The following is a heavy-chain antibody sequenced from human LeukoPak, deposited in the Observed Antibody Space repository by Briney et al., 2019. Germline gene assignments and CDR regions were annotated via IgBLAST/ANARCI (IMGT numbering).Heavy chain of an antibody. CDR1: GGSISSSSYY. CDR2: IYYSGST. J-gene: IGHJ3*02. V-gene: IGHV4-39*01. CDR3: ARRGGDTAMVTKFAFDI. D-gene: IGHD5-18*01. Sequence: SETLSLTCTVSGGSISSSSYYWGWTRQPPGKGLEWIGSIYYSGSTYYNPSLKSRVTISVDTSKNQFSLKLSSVTAADTAVYYCARRGGDTAMVTKFAFDIWGQGTMVTVSS.